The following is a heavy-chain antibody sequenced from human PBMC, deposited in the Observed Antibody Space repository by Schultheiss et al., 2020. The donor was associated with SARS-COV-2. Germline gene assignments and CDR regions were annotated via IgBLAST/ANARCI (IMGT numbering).Heavy chain of an antibody. CDR1: GGSFSGYY. D-gene: IGHD5-18*01. Sequence: SETLSLTCAVYGGSFSGYYWSWIRQPPGKGLEWIGEINHSGSTNYNPSLKSRVTISVDTSKNQFYLKLSSVTAADTAVYYCARERGYSYGYSSWGQGTLVTVSS. CDR2: INHSGST. CDR3: ARERGYSYGYSS. J-gene: IGHJ5*02. V-gene: IGHV4-34*01.